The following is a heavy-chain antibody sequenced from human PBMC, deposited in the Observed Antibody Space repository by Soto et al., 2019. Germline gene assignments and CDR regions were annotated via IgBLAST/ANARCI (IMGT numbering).Heavy chain of an antibody. J-gene: IGHJ3*02. D-gene: IGHD3-9*01. CDR2: INACNGNT. Sequence: ASVKVSCKASGYTFTSYGVSWVRQAPGQRLEWMGWINACNGNTKYSQKFQGRVTITRDTSASTAYMELSSLRSEDTAVYYCASGYYDILTGAFDIWGQGTMVTVSS. CDR3: ASGYYDILTGAFDI. CDR1: GYTFTSYG. V-gene: IGHV1-18*01.